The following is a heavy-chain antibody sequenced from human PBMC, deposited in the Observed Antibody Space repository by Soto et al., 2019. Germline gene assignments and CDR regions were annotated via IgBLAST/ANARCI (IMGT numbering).Heavy chain of an antibody. Sequence: EVQLVESGGGLVKPGGSLRLSCAASGFTFSSYSMNWVRQAPGKGLEWVSSISSSSSYIYYADSVKGRFTISRDNAKNLLYLQMNGLRAEDTAVYYCARDSDSGWYDGWFDPWGQGTLVTVS. CDR1: GFTFSSYS. CDR2: ISSSSSYI. D-gene: IGHD6-19*01. CDR3: ARDSDSGWYDGWFDP. V-gene: IGHV3-21*01. J-gene: IGHJ5*02.